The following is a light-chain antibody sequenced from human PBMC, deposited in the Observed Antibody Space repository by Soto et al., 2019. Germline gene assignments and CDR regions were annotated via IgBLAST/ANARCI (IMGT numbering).Light chain of an antibody. CDR1: SSDVGGYNY. J-gene: IGLJ1*01. CDR2: AVT. V-gene: IGLV2-14*01. CDR3: ASYTSRGTRV. Sequence: QSALTQPASVSGSPGQSITISCTGTSSDVGGYNYVSWYQQRPGKAPKFMIYAVTNRPSGVSNRFSGSKSGNTASLTISGLQAEDDADYYCASYTSRGTRVFGTGTKLTVL.